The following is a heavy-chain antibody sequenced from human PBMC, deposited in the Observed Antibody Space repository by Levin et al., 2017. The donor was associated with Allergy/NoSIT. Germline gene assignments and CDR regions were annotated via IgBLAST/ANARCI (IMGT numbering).Heavy chain of an antibody. V-gene: IGHV3-9*01. CDR3: AKGAAAAGDLFDY. CDR1: GFTFDDYA. CDR2: ISWNSHKI. Sequence: SLKISCAASGFTFDDYAMHWVRQAPGKGLEWVSSISWNSHKIDYADSVMGRFTISRDSAKNSLFLQMNSLRAEDTALYYCAKGAAAAGDLFDYWGQGTLVTVSS. J-gene: IGHJ4*02. D-gene: IGHD6-13*01.